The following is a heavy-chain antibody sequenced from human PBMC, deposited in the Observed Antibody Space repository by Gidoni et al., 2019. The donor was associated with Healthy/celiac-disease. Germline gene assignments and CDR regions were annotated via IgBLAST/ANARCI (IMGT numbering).Heavy chain of an antibody. CDR3: AKVPTSMYSSGWYASY. Sequence: EVQLLESVGGLVQPGGSLRLSCAASGFTFSSDAMSWVRQAPGKALEWVSAISGSGGSTYYADSVKGRFTITRENSKNTLYLQMTSLRAEDTAVYYCAKVPTSMYSSGWYASYWGQGTLVTVSS. V-gene: IGHV3-23*01. CDR1: GFTFSSDA. J-gene: IGHJ4*02. D-gene: IGHD6-19*01. CDR2: ISGSGGST.